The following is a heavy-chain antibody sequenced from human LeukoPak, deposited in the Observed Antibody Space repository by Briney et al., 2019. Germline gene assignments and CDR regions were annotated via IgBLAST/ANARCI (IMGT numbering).Heavy chain of an antibody. CDR3: ARGTGGDEPLDY. V-gene: IGHV3-21*01. J-gene: IGHJ4*02. CDR1: GFTFSSYS. CDR2: ISSSSSYI. D-gene: IGHD1-14*01. Sequence: GGSLRLSCAASGFTFSSYSMNWVRQAPGKGLEWVSSISSSSSYIYYADSVKGRFTISRDNAKNSLYLQMNSLRAEDTAVYYCARGTGGDEPLDYWGQGTLVTVSS.